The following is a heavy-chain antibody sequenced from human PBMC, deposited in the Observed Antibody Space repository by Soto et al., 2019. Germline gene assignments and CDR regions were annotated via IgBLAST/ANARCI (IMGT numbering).Heavy chain of an antibody. CDR1: GGSFSGYY. CDR3: ARGRGRVGYYFDY. J-gene: IGHJ4*02. V-gene: IGHV4-34*01. D-gene: IGHD1-26*01. Sequence: QVQLQQWGAGLLKPSETLSLTCAVYGGSFSGYYWSWIRQPPGKGLEWIGEINHSGSTNYNPSLKSRVTISVDTSKTQFSLKLSSVTAADTAVYYCARGRGRVGYYFDYWGQGTLVTVSS. CDR2: INHSGST.